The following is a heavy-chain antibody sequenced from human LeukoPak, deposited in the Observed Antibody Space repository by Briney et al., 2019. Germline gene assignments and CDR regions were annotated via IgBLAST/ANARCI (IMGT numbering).Heavy chain of an antibody. CDR2: IYSGGST. D-gene: IGHD5-18*01. J-gene: IGHJ6*03. V-gene: IGHV3-53*01. CDR3: ASQRGYSYGYYYYYMDV. CDR1: GFTVSSSY. Sequence: GGSLRLSCAASGFTVSSSYMSWVRQAPGRGLEWVSVIYSGGSTYYADSVKGRFTISRDNSKNTLYLQMNSLRAEDTAVYYRASQRGYSYGYYYYYMDVWGKGTTVTVSS.